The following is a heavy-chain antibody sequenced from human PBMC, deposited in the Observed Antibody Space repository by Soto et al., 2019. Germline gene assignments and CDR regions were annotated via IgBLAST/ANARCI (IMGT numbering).Heavy chain of an antibody. CDR2: IIPIFGTA. V-gene: IGHV1-69*13. CDR3: ARDPWYDFWSGPSPKRPEIYYYYYGMDV. J-gene: IGHJ6*02. CDR1: GCTFSSYA. Sequence: ASVKVSCKASGCTFSSYAISWVRQAPGQGLEWMGGIIPIFGTANYAQKFQGRVTITADESTSTAYMELSSLRSEDTAVYYCARDPWYDFWSGPSPKRPEIYYYYYGMDVWGQGTTVTVSS. D-gene: IGHD3-3*01.